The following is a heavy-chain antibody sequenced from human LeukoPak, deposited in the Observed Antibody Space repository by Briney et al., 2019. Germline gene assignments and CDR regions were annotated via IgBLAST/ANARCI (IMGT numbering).Heavy chain of an antibody. Sequence: GGSLRLSCAASGFTFSSYEMNWVRQAPGKGLEWVSYISSSGSTIYYADSVKGRFTISRDNAKNSLYLQMNSLRAEDTAVYYCARAGGYSYGRGEVDYWGQGTLVTVSS. J-gene: IGHJ4*02. V-gene: IGHV3-48*03. CDR3: ARAGGYSYGRGEVDY. CDR2: ISSSGSTI. CDR1: GFTFSSYE. D-gene: IGHD5-18*01.